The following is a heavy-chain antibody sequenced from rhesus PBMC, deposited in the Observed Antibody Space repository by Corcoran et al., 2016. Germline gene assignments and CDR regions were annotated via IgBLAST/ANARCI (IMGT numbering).Heavy chain of an antibody. CDR1: GYSISSGYY. V-gene: IGHV4-99*01. CDR2: ISGSSGST. CDR3: ASYCTGSGCYSWDFDY. J-gene: IGHJ4*01. D-gene: IGHD2-21*01. Sequence: QVQLQESGPGLVKPSETLSLTCAVSGYSISSGYYWGWIRQPPVKGLEYIGYISGSSGSTYHNPALNSRVTISKDTSKNQFSLKLSSVTAADTAVYYCASYCTGSGCYSWDFDYWGQGVLVTVSS.